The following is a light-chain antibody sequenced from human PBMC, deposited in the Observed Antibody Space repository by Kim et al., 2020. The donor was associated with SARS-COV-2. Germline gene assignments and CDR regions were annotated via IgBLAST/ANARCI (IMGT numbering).Light chain of an antibody. CDR1: QTVNSDY. CDR2: DAS. J-gene: IGKJ4*01. Sequence: SPGERASLPCRASQTVNSDYLAWYQQKPGQAPRLLIYDASNRATGIPDRFTGSGSGTDFTLAISRLEPEDSAMYYCQQYDRSPLTFGGGTKVDIK. CDR3: QQYDRSPLT. V-gene: IGKV3-20*01.